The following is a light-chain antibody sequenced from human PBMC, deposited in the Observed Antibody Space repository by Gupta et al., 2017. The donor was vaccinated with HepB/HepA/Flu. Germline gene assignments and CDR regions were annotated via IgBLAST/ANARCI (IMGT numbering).Light chain of an antibody. CDR3: QHENSCPIP. CDR1: QGIRRW. V-gene: IGKV1-12*01. Sequence: DIQITHSQSSVSASVSYRVTITWRARQGIRRWLAWYQQKPGKAPKLLIYAASRGKSGVPSRFSGSGYGTDFTLTISSRQPEDFASYYCQHENSCPIPFGRGTKVEIK. CDR2: AAS. J-gene: IGKJ4*01.